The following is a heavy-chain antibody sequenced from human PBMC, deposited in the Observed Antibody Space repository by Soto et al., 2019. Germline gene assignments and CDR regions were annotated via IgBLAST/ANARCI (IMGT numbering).Heavy chain of an antibody. Sequence: QVQLVQSGAEVKKPGSSVKVSCKASGGTFSSYAISWVRQAPGQGLEWMGGIIPIFGTANYAQKFQGRVTITADESTSTAYMELSSLSSEDTAVYYCARGRVPLGGGDWAGDYWGQGTLVTVSS. J-gene: IGHJ4*02. CDR3: ARGRVPLGGGDWAGDY. D-gene: IGHD2-21*02. CDR1: GGTFSSYA. V-gene: IGHV1-69*01. CDR2: IIPIFGTA.